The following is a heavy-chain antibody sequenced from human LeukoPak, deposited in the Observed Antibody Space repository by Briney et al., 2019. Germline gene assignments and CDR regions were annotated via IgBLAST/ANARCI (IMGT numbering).Heavy chain of an antibody. CDR1: GGSISSSSYY. D-gene: IGHD6-6*01. CDR3: ARASLVAAPAWYFDY. Sequence: SETLSLTCTVSGGSISSSSYYWGWIRQPPGKGLEWIGSIYYSGSTYYNPSLKSRVTISVDTSKNQFSLKLSSVTAADTAVYYCARASLVAAPAWYFDYWGQGTLVTVSS. CDR2: IYYSGST. J-gene: IGHJ4*02. V-gene: IGHV4-39*07.